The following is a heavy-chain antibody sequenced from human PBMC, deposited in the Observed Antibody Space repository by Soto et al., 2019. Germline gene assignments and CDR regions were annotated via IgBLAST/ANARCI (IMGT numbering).Heavy chain of an antibody. V-gene: IGHV3-30*04. CDR3: ARDLKNDFWTNWFDP. J-gene: IGHJ5*02. CDR2: ISYDGSNK. D-gene: IGHD3-3*01. Sequence: PGGSLRLSCAASGFTFSSYAMHWVRQAPGKGLEWVAVISYDGSNKYYADSVKGRFTISRDNSKNTLYLQMNSLRAEDTAVYYCARDLKNDFWTNWFDPWGQGTLVTVSS. CDR1: GFTFSSYA.